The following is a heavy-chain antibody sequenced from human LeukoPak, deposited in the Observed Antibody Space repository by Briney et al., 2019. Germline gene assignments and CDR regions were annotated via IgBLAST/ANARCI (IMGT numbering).Heavy chain of an antibody. CDR3: ATTIFGVVIDNNWFDP. D-gene: IGHD3-3*01. J-gene: IGHJ5*02. CDR2: ISSSSSTI. Sequence: GGSLRLSCAASGFTFSSYSMNWVRQAPGKGLEWVSYISSSSSTIYYADSVKGRFTISRDNAKNSLCLQMNSLRAEDTAVYYCATTIFGVVIDNNWFDPWGQGTLVTVSS. CDR1: GFTFSSYS. V-gene: IGHV3-48*01.